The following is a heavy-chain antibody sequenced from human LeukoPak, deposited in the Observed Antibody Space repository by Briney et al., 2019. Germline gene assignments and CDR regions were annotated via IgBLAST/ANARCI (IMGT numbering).Heavy chain of an antibody. D-gene: IGHD3-10*01. J-gene: IGHJ5*02. Sequence: SETXSLXXXXXXXXXSGYYWSWIRXPPGKGLEWIGEINHSGSTNYNPSLKSRVTISVDTSKNQFSLKLSSVTAADTAVYYCARVNKAVRGFWGAYNWFDPWGQGTLVTVSS. CDR1: XXXXSGYY. CDR2: INHSGST. V-gene: IGHV4-34*01. CDR3: ARVNKAVRGFWGAYNWFDP.